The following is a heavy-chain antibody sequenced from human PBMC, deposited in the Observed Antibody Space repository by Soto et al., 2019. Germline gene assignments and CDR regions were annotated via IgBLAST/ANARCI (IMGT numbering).Heavy chain of an antibody. CDR3: ARDLIRGGMDV. Sequence: QVQLQESGPGLVKPSETLSLTCTVSGGSISSHYWSWIRQPPGKGLEWIGYMNYSGTTDYNPSLKSRGTISLDTSKTQFSLKLTSVTAADTAMYYCARDLIRGGMDVWGQGTTVTVSS. CDR1: GGSISSHY. V-gene: IGHV4-59*11. D-gene: IGHD3-10*01. CDR2: MNYSGTT. J-gene: IGHJ6*02.